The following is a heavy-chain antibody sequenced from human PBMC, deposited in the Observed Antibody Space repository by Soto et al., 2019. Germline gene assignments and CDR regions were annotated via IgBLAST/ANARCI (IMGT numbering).Heavy chain of an antibody. CDR3: ARGWGIAAAGSDY. J-gene: IGHJ4*02. V-gene: IGHV4-4*02. D-gene: IGHD6-13*01. Sequence: QVQLQESGPGLVKPSGTLSLSCTVSGGSISSSNWRTWVRQPPGKGLEWIGEIYHSGSTNYNLSLKSRVTISVDKSKNQFSLNLNSVTAADTAVYYCARGWGIAAAGSDYWGQGTLVPVSS. CDR1: GGSISSSNW. CDR2: IYHSGST.